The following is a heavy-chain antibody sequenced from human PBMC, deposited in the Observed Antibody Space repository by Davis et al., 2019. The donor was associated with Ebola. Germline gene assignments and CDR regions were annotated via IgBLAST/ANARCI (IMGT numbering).Heavy chain of an antibody. CDR2: IKQDESET. CDR3: ARGGRSFDY. J-gene: IGHJ4*02. D-gene: IGHD1-26*01. V-gene: IGHV3-7*03. CDR1: GFTFSSYW. Sequence: GESLKISCAASGFTFSSYWMNWVRQAPGKGLEWVANIKQDESETYYVDSVKGRFTISRDNAKKSLYLQMNSLRADDTAVYYCARGGRSFDYWGQGTLVTVSS.